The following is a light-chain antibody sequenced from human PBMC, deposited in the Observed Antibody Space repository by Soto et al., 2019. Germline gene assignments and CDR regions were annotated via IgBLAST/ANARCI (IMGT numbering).Light chain of an antibody. Sequence: QSALTQPASVSGSPGQSITISCTGTSSDVGGYNYVSWYQQHPGKAPKLIIYDVSNRPSGVSNRFSGSKSGNTASLTISGLQAEDEADYYCSSYTSSSTYEVFGGGNKVTVL. CDR3: SSYTSSSTYEV. CDR1: SSDVGGYNY. CDR2: DVS. V-gene: IGLV2-14*01. J-gene: IGLJ2*01.